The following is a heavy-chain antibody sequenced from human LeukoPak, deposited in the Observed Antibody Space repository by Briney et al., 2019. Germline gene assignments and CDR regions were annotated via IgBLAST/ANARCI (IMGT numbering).Heavy chain of an antibody. CDR3: AKDRRPYGMDV. CDR1: GFTFSSYA. Sequence: RGSLRLSCAASGFTFSSYAMSWVRQAPGKGLEWVSVISGSGGDTYYADSVKGRLTISRDNTKNTLYLQMNSLRAEDTALYYCAKDRRPYGMDVWGQGTTVTVSS. J-gene: IGHJ6*02. V-gene: IGHV3-23*01. CDR2: ISGSGGDT.